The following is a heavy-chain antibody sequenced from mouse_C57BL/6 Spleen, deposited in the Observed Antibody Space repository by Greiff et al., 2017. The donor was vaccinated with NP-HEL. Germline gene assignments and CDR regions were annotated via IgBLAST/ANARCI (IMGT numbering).Heavy chain of an antibody. CDR2: IHPNSGST. V-gene: IGHV1-64*01. J-gene: IGHJ4*01. Sequence: QVQLQQPGAELVKPGASVKLSCKASGYTFTSYWMHWVKQRPGQGLEWIGMIHPNSGSTNYNEKFKSKATLTVDKSSSTAYMQLSSLTSEDSAVYYCAGSTVVATDYAMDYWGQGTSVTVSS. CDR3: AGSTVVATDYAMDY. CDR1: GYTFTSYW. D-gene: IGHD1-1*01.